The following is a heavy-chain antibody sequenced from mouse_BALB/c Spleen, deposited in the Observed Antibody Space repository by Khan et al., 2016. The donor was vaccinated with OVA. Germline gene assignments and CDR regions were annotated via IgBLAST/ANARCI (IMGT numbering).Heavy chain of an antibody. V-gene: IGHV1S81*02. CDR1: GYTFTSYY. D-gene: IGHD2-14*01. J-gene: IGHJ4*01. CDR2: INPSNGGT. Sequence: QVQLQQSGAELVKPWASVKLSCKASGYTFTSYYMYWVKQRPGQGLEWIGEINPSNGGTNFNEKFKNKATLTVDKSSSTAYMQLSSLTSEDSAVYDCTRSRYEGHAMEYWGQGTSVTVSS. CDR3: TRSRYEGHAMEY.